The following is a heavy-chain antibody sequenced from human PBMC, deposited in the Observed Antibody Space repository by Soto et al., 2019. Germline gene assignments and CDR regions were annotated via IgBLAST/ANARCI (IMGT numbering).Heavy chain of an antibody. J-gene: IGHJ4*02. D-gene: IGHD5-12*01. CDR1: GGSISSYY. CDR3: ARRTYSGSSYYFDY. V-gene: IGHV4-4*09. Sequence: SETLSLTCTVSGGSISSYYWSWVRQPPGKGLEWIAYIDNSGNTNYNPSLKSRVTISVDASKNQFSLKLSSVTAADTAVYYCARRTYSGSSYYFDYWGQGTQVTVS. CDR2: IDNSGNT.